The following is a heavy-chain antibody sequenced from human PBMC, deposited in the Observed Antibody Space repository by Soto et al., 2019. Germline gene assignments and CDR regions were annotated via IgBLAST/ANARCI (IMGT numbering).Heavy chain of an antibody. J-gene: IGHJ4*02. CDR2: IYASGTP. CDR1: GGSISSSY. D-gene: IGHD2-21*01. Sequence: QVQLQETGPGLVKPSETLSLTGTVSGGSISSSYWSWIRQPAGKGLEWIGRIYASGTPDYNPSLKSRVTMSLDTSKNQFALKLTSVTAADTAEYYCARLDPGLGGGAEFIDYSGQGALVTVSS. CDR3: ARLDPGLGGGAEFIDY. V-gene: IGHV4-4*07.